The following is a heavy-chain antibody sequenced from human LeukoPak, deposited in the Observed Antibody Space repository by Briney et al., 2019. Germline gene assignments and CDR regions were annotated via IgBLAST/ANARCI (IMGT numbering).Heavy chain of an antibody. CDR1: GFTFSSYA. CDR3: AKDQDWTYYFDY. J-gene: IGHJ4*02. D-gene: IGHD3/OR15-3a*01. Sequence: PGGSLRLSCAASGFTFSSYAMSWVRQAPGKGLERVSAISGSGGSTYYADSVKGRFTISRDNSKNTLYLQMNSLRAEDTAVYYCAKDQDWTYYFDYWGQGTLVTVSS. V-gene: IGHV3-23*01. CDR2: ISGSGGST.